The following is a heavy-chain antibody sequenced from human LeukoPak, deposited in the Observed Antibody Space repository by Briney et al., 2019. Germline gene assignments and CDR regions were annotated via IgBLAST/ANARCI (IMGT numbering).Heavy chain of an antibody. D-gene: IGHD1-26*01. CDR1: GGSISSYY. V-gene: IGHV4-59*01. J-gene: IGHJ3*02. Sequence: SETLSLTCTVSGGSISSYYWSWIRQPPGKGLEWIGYIYYSGSTNYNPSLKSRVTISVDTSKNQFSLKLSSVTAADTAVYYCARDRSGSYYDDAFDIWGQGTMVTVSS. CDR2: IYYSGST. CDR3: ARDRSGSYYDDAFDI.